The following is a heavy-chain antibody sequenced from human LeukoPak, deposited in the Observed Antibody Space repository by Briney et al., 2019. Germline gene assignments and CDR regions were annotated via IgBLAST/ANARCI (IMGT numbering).Heavy chain of an antibody. CDR1: GGSFSGYY. CDR2: INHSGFT. D-gene: IGHD3-16*01. V-gene: IGHV4-34*01. CDR3: ARDPPRGGGNYFDY. J-gene: IGHJ4*02. Sequence: SETLSLTCAVYGGSFSGYYWSWIRQPPGKGLEWIGEINHSGFTNYNPSLKSRVTISVDTSKNQFSLKLSSVTAADTAVYYCARDPPRGGGNYFDYWGQGTLVTVSS.